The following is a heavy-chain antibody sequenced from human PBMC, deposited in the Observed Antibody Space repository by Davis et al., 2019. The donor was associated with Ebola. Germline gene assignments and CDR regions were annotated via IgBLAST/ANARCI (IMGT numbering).Heavy chain of an antibody. CDR1: GGSFSGYF. J-gene: IGHJ5*02. CDR3: ARDRGPHYGGNWFDP. CDR2: VNHSGVT. V-gene: IGHV4-34*01. D-gene: IGHD4-17*01. Sequence: SETLSLTCAVYGGSFSGYFWSWIRQSPGKGLEWIGEVNHSGVTNYDASLKSRVTISTDTSKNQFSLKLRSLTAADTAVYYCARDRGPHYGGNWFDPWGQGTLVTVSS.